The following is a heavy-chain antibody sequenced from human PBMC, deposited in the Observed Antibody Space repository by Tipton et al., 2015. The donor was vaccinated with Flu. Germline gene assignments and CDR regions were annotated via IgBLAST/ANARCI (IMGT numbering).Heavy chain of an antibody. Sequence: TLSLTCTVSGGSISGFYWSWIRQPAGKGLEWIGRIYSSGITKYNPSLKSRVTMSVDTSKNQFSLSLSSVTAADTAVYYCARCSGSGTDVIYDYWGQGTLVTVSS. V-gene: IGHV4-4*07. CDR1: GGSISGFY. CDR2: IYSSGIT. D-gene: IGHD3-10*02. J-gene: IGHJ4*02. CDR3: ARCSGSGTDVIYDY.